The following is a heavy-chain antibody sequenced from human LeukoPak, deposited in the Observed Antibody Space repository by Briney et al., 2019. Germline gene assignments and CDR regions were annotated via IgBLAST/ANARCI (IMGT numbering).Heavy chain of an antibody. Sequence: GGSLRLSCVASGFTFRIYAMSWVRQAPGKGLEWVSAISDSGGNTYYADSVKGRFSISRDKSKNTLYLQLNSLRAEDTAVYCCAKRGAEVGATVAPGDYWGQGTLVTVSS. V-gene: IGHV3-23*01. J-gene: IGHJ4*02. CDR3: AKRGAEVGATVAPGDY. CDR2: ISDSGGNT. CDR1: GFTFRIYA. D-gene: IGHD1-26*01.